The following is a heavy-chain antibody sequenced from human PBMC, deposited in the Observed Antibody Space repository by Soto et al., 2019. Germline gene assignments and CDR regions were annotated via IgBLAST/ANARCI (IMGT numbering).Heavy chain of an antibody. CDR2: INHSGST. J-gene: IGHJ6*02. CDR3: ARGPDFVVLPAAMPTPYYYYGMDV. D-gene: IGHD2-2*01. V-gene: IGHV4-34*01. CDR1: GGSFSGYY. Sequence: SETLSLTCAVYGGSFSGYYWSWIRQPPGKGLEWIGEINHSGSTNYNPSIKSRVTISVDTSKNQFSLKLSSVTAADTAVYYFARGPDFVVLPAAMPTPYYYYGMDVWGQGTTVTVSS.